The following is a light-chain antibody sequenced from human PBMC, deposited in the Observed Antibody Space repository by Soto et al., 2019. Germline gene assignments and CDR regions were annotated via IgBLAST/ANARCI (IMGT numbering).Light chain of an antibody. V-gene: IGLV1-51*02. Sequence: QSVLTQPPSGSAAPGQKVTISCSGSSSDIGRNYVSWYQHLPGTAPKLLIYENNKRPSGIPDRLSGSKSGSSATLGITGLQTGDEADYYCGTWDSSLTTYVFGPGTKVTVL. CDR1: SSDIGRNY. CDR2: ENN. CDR3: GTWDSSLTTYV. J-gene: IGLJ1*01.